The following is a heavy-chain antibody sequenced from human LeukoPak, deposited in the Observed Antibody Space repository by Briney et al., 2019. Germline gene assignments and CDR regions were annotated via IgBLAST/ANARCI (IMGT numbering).Heavy chain of an antibody. CDR3: AKGGKWDVTPFDY. V-gene: IGHV3-23*01. J-gene: IGHJ4*02. D-gene: IGHD1-26*01. CDR2: ISGGGGST. CDR1: GFTFTSYS. Sequence: GGSLRLSCAASGFTFTSYSMNWVRRAPGKGLEWVSTISGGGGSTYYADSVKGRFTISRDNSKNTPYLQVNSLRAEDTAVYYCAKGGKWDVTPFDYWGQGTLVTVSS.